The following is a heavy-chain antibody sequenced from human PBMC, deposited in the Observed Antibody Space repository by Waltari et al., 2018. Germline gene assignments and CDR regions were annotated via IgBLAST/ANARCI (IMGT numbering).Heavy chain of an antibody. CDR1: GYPFPAFH. V-gene: IGHV1-2*02. J-gene: IGHJ4*02. Sequence: QVQLVQSGAEVKKPGASVKVSCQASGYPFPAFHMHWVRQAPGQWLEWMGCINPTNGATGYAQKFQGRVTMTRDTSIRAAYMELKSLRYDDTADYFCARGGGYTISEPGDFWGQGTLVTVSS. CDR2: INPTNGAT. D-gene: IGHD2-15*01. CDR3: ARGGGYTISEPGDF.